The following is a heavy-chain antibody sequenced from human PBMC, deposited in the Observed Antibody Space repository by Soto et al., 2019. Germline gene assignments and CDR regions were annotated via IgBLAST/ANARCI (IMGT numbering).Heavy chain of an antibody. CDR2: ISGSGGST. J-gene: IGHJ6*03. D-gene: IGHD3-3*01. CDR3: AKRTHVLRFLEWLHHYYYMDV. CDR1: GFTFSSYA. V-gene: IGHV3-23*01. Sequence: GGSLRLSCAASGFTFSSYAMSWVRQAPGKGLEWVSAISGSGGSTYYADSVKGRFTISRDNSKNTLYLQMNSLRAEDTAVYYCAKRTHVLRFLEWLHHYYYMDVWGKGTTVTVSS.